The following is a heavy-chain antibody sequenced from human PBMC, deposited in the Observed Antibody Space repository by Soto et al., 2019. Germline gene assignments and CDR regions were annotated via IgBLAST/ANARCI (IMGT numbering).Heavy chain of an antibody. CDR1: CFTFISYG. Sequence: GGSLRLSCGSSCFTFISYGMNWVRQAPGKGLEWVSAISGGATRTYYADSVEGRFTISRDNSKNTLYLQMNSLRAEDTALYYCAKDIWVPAALGLPDSWGQGTLVTVSS. D-gene: IGHD2-2*01. V-gene: IGHV3-23*01. J-gene: IGHJ4*02. CDR2: ISGGATRT. CDR3: AKDIWVPAALGLPDS.